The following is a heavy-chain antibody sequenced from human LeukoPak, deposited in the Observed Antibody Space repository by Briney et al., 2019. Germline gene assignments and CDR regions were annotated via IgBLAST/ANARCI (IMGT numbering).Heavy chain of an antibody. D-gene: IGHD5-12*01. J-gene: IGHJ5*02. CDR1: GGSFSGYY. CDR3: ARRRGYSGYGKYNWFDP. Sequence: SETLSLTCAVYGGSFSGYYWSWIRQPPGKGLEWIGEINHSGSTNYNPSLKSRVTISVDTSKNQFSLKLSSVTAADTAVYYCARRRGYSGYGKYNWFDPWGQGTLVTVSS. V-gene: IGHV4-34*01. CDR2: INHSGST.